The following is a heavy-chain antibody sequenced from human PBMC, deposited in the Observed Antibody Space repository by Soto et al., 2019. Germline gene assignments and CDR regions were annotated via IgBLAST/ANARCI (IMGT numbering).Heavy chain of an antibody. Sequence: SETLSLTCTVSGDSITIPDHYWSWIRQPPGKRLEWIGYIYYSENTYYNPSLKSRVTISLDTSKNQFSLRLSSVTAADTAVYYCARARGAAASYWGQGTLVTVSS. J-gene: IGHJ4*02. CDR2: IYYSENT. V-gene: IGHV4-30-4*01. CDR1: GDSITIPDHY. D-gene: IGHD6-13*01. CDR3: ARARGAAASY.